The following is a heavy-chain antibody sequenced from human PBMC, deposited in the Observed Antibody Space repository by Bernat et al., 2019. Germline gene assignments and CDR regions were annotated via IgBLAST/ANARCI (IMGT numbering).Heavy chain of an antibody. CDR1: GFTFSNAW. Sequence: EVQLVESGGGLVKPGGSLRLSCAASGFTFSNAWMNWVRQAPGKGLEWVGRIKSKTDGGTTDYAAPVKGRFTISRDDSKNTLYLQMNSLKTEDTAVYYCTTDLGYCSGGSCYSGMDVWGQGTTVTVSS. V-gene: IGHV3-15*07. CDR2: IKSKTDGGTT. J-gene: IGHJ6*02. CDR3: TTDLGYCSGGSCYSGMDV. D-gene: IGHD2-15*01.